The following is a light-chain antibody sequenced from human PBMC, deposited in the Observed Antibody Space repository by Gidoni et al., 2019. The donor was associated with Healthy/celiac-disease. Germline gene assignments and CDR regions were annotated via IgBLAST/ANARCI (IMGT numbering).Light chain of an antibody. J-gene: IGKJ3*01. CDR1: QSVSSY. CDR3: QQRSNWPPNT. CDR2: DAS. V-gene: IGKV3-11*01. Sequence: EIVLTQSPATLSLSPGERATLSCRGSQSVSSYLAWYQQKPGQAPRLLIYDASNRATGIPARFIGSGSGTDFTLPISSLEPEDFAVYYCQQRSNWPPNTFGPGTKVDIK.